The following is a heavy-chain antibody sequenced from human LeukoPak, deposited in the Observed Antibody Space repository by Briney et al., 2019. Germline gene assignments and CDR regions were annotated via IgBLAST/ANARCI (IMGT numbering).Heavy chain of an antibody. V-gene: IGHV4-34*01. J-gene: IGHJ4*02. Sequence: SETLSLTCAVHGGSFSGYYWSWIRQPPGKGLEWIGEINHSGSTNYNPSLKSRVTISVDTSKNQFSLKLSSVTAADTAVYYCARARATPFDYWGQGTLVTVSS. D-gene: IGHD1-26*01. CDR3: ARARATPFDY. CDR1: GGSFSGYY. CDR2: INHSGST.